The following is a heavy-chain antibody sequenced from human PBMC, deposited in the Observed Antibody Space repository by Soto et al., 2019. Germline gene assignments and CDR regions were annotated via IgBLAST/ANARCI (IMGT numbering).Heavy chain of an antibody. CDR1: GYTFTSYG. CDR3: GRVYVTTVTTGGDY. J-gene: IGHJ4*02. CDR2: ISAYNGNT. Sequence: QVQLVQSGAEVKKPGASVKVSCKASGYTFTSYGISWARQAPGQGLEWMGWISAYNGNTNYAQNLQGRVTMTTDTSTSTAYMELRGLRSDDTAGYYCGRVYVTTVTTGGDYWGRGTLVTVSS. D-gene: IGHD4-17*01. V-gene: IGHV1-18*01.